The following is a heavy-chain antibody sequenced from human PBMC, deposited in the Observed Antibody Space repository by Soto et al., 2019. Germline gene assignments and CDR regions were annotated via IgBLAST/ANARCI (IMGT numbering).Heavy chain of an antibody. CDR3: ARRPSHGSGRWHLDY. V-gene: IGHV5-51*01. J-gene: IGHJ4*02. Sequence: PGESLKISCRVFGYSFSSFWIAWVRQMPGKGLEWIGIIYPGDSETRYSPSFQGQVTISADKSIGSAYLQWSSLKASDSAIYYCARRPSHGSGRWHLDYWGPGTLVTVSS. CDR2: IYPGDSET. CDR1: GYSFSSFW. D-gene: IGHD3-10*01.